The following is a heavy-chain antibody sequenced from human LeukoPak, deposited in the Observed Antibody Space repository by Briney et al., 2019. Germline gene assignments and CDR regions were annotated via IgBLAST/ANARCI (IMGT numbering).Heavy chain of an antibody. CDR3: AKDPPGGGNSEDAFDI. CDR2: ISNNGGYT. D-gene: IGHD4-23*01. V-gene: IGHV3-23*01. J-gene: IGHJ3*02. Sequence: GGSLRLSCAASGFTFSSSAMSWVRQAPGKGLEWVSAISNNGGYTYYADSVQGRFTISRDNSKSTLYLQMNSLRAEDTAVYYCAKDPPGGGNSEDAFDIWGQGTMVTVSS. CDR1: GFTFSSSA.